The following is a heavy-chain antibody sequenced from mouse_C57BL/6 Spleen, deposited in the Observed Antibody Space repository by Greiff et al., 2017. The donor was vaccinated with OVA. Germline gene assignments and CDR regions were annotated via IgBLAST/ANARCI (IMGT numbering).Heavy chain of an antibody. Sequence: EVQLQESGPELVKPGASVKMSCKASGYTFTDYNMHWVKQSHGKSLEWIGYINPNNGGTSYNQKFKGKATLTVNKSSSTAYMELRSLTSEDSAYYYCTRRGTGFYFDYWGQGTTLTVSS. CDR3: TRRGTGFYFDY. CDR1: GYTFTDYN. J-gene: IGHJ2*01. D-gene: IGHD4-1*01. V-gene: IGHV1-22*01. CDR2: INPNNGGT.